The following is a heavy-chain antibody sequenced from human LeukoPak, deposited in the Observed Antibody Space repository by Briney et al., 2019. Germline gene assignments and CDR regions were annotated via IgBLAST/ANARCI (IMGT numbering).Heavy chain of an antibody. J-gene: IGHJ4*02. CDR1: GCTFSSYA. CDR3: ASHLIVVVPAAMGIYY. Sequence: GGSLRLSCAASGCTFSSYAMSWVRQAPGKGLEWVSAISGSGGSTYCAESVKGRLTISRDNSKNTLYLQMNSLRAEDTAVYYRASHLIVVVPAAMGIYYWGQGTLVTVSS. D-gene: IGHD2-2*01. V-gene: IGHV3-23*01. CDR2: ISGSGGST.